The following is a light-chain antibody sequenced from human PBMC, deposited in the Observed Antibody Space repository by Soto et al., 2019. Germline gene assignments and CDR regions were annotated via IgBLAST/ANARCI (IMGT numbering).Light chain of an antibody. CDR2: DDS. Sequence: SYILTQPPSVSVAPGQTATITCGGDRIGSKSVHWYQQKSGQAPVLVVYDDSDRASGIPERFSGSNSGNTATLTITRVEAGDEADFYCQVSDIGSSHPVVFGAGSKLTVL. J-gene: IGLJ2*01. V-gene: IGLV3-21*02. CDR1: RIGSKS. CDR3: QVSDIGSSHPVV.